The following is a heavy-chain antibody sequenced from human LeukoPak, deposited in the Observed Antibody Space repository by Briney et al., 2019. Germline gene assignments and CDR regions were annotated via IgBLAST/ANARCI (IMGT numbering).Heavy chain of an antibody. CDR2: INHSGST. D-gene: IGHD3-3*01. J-gene: IGHJ4*02. CDR3: ARALPDFWSGYRPTPYFDY. CDR1: GGSFSGYY. V-gene: IGHV4-34*01. Sequence: SETLFLTCAVYGGSFSGYYWSWIRQPPGKGLEWIGEINHSGSTNYNPSLKSRVTISVDTSKNQFSLKLSSVTAADTAVYYCARALPDFWSGYRPTPYFDYWGQGTLVTVSS.